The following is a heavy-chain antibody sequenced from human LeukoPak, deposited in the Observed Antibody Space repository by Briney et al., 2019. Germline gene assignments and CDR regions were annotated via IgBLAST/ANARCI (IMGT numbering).Heavy chain of an antibody. CDR1: GLTFSNYA. D-gene: IGHD2-8*02. V-gene: IGHV3-23*01. J-gene: IGHJ5*02. CDR2: ISGGGGNT. Sequence: GGSLRLSCAASGLTFSNYAVTWVRQAPGKGLEWVSGISGGGGNTYYADSVKGRFTISRDNSKKTVHLQMSSLRAEDTAVYYCAKGGRDTGGNWFDPWGQGTLVTVSS. CDR3: AKGGRDTGGNWFDP.